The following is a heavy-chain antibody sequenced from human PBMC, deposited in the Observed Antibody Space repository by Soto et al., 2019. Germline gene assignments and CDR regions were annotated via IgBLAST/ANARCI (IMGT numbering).Heavy chain of an antibody. J-gene: IGHJ5*02. V-gene: IGHV3-48*02. Sequence: EVHLVESGGNLQQPGGSLRLSCEASGFIFSAYSMNWVRQAPGKGLEWVSYIDSGSGTIHYADSVEGRFTISRDNAKNSLYLHMNSLRYEDTAVYYCARDTKPDGYNFDHWGQGTLVTVSS. CDR3: ARDTKPDGYNFDH. CDR1: GFIFSAYS. CDR2: IDSGSGTI. D-gene: IGHD5-12*01.